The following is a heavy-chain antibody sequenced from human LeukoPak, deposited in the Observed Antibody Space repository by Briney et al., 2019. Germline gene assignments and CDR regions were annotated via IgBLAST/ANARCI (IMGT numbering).Heavy chain of an antibody. J-gene: IGHJ6*03. CDR2: IDHSGGT. CDR3: AKPGGFFLYYTDV. V-gene: IGHV4-34*01. CDR1: GGPFSGYY. D-gene: IGHD1-14*01. Sequence: PSETLSLACAVSGGPFSGYYWTWIRQSPGKGLEWIGEIDHSGGTHNNPSLRSRVTISVDTSKSQFSLKLTSVTAADTGVYYCAKPGGFFLYYTDVWGKGTTVTVSS.